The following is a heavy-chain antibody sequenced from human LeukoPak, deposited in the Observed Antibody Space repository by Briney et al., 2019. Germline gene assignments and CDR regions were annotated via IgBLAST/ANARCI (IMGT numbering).Heavy chain of an antibody. CDR1: GGSISSSSYY. J-gene: IGHJ4*02. D-gene: IGHD4-23*01. Sequence: PSETLSLTCTVSGGSISSSSYYWGWIRQPPGKGLEWIGSIYYSGSTYYNPSLKSRVTISVDTSKNQSSLKLSSVTAADTAVYYCARPDYGGYFDYWGQGTLVTVSS. CDR3: ARPDYGGYFDY. V-gene: IGHV4-39*01. CDR2: IYYSGST.